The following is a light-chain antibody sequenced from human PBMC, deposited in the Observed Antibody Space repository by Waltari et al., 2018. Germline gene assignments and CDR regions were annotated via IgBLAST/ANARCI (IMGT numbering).Light chain of an antibody. CDR3: QQSYSTPWT. J-gene: IGKJ1*01. Sequence: DIQMTQSPSSLSASVGERVTIPCRASQTISSYLNWHQQKPGKAHKRLIYAASSLQSGFPSRFSGSGSGTDFTLTISSLQPEDFATYYCQQSYSTPWTFGQGTKVEIK. V-gene: IGKV1-39*01. CDR1: QTISSY. CDR2: AAS.